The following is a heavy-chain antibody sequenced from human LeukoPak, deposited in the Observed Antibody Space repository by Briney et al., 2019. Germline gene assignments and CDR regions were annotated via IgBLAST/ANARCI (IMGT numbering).Heavy chain of an antibody. J-gene: IGHJ4*02. CDR1: GFTFSTYD. V-gene: IGHV3-23*01. CDR2: ISRGGGGST. D-gene: IGHD6-19*01. CDR3: ASWPVGWYGEDS. Sequence: GGSLRLSCAAPGFTFSTYDMSWVRQAPGKGLECVACISRGGGGSTYYADSVKGRFTISRDNSKNTLYLQMNSLRADDTAVYYCASWPVGWYGEDSWGQGTLVTVSS.